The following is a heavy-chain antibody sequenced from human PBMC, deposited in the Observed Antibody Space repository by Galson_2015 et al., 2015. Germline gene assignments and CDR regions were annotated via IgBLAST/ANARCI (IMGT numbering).Heavy chain of an antibody. CDR2: IRSGNM. Sequence: SLRLSCAASGFTFSDYYMSWIRQAPGKGLEWISYIRSGNMYYADSVKGRFTISRDNAKNSLFLQMNSLRAEDAAVYYCARDSDGSSLGYWGQGTLVTVSS. D-gene: IGHD6-6*01. J-gene: IGHJ4*02. V-gene: IGHV3-11*01. CDR1: GFTFSDYY. CDR3: ARDSDGSSLGY.